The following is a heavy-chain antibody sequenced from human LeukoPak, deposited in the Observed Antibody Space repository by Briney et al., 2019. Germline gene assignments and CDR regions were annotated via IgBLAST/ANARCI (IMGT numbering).Heavy chain of an antibody. V-gene: IGHV3-49*03. J-gene: IGHJ4*02. CDR1: GFTFGDYA. D-gene: IGHD1-1*01. Sequence: GRSLRLSCTASGFTFGDYAMSWIRQAPGKGLEWVGFIRSKAYGETADYAASVKGRFTISRDDSKAIAYLQMNSLKTEDTAVYHCTRDRGAYNLYDYWGQGTLVTVSS. CDR3: TRDRGAYNLYDY. CDR2: IRSKAYGETA.